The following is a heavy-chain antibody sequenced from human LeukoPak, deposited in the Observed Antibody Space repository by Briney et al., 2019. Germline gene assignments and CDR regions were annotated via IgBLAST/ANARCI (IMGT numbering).Heavy chain of an antibody. CDR1: GYHSSLYF. V-gene: IGHV5-51*01. CDR3: ARLSAGSWATTEHFPH. D-gene: IGHD1-1*01. Sequence: GESLRISCEASGYHSSLYFITWGRQVPGKGLEWMGVIYPGDSHTIYSPSFQGQFTISADKSINTAYLQWSSLKTSGTAMYYCARLSAGSWATTEHFPHWGRGTLVTVSS. CDR2: IYPGDSHT. J-gene: IGHJ1*01.